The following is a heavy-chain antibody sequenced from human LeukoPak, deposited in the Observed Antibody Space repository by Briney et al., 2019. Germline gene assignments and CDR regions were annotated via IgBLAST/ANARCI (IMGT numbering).Heavy chain of an antibody. CDR1: GGSLTTYF. D-gene: IGHD4-17*01. J-gene: IGHJ4*01. V-gene: IGHV4-34*01. Sequence: PSETLSLTCAVYGGSLTTYFWSWIRQPPGKGLEWIGEITHFGSTNYNPSLRGRVTISRDTSKNQFSLRLTSVTAADTAVYYCAPIFGDYSDFDSWGQGILVTVSS. CDR3: APIFGDYSDFDS. CDR2: ITHFGST.